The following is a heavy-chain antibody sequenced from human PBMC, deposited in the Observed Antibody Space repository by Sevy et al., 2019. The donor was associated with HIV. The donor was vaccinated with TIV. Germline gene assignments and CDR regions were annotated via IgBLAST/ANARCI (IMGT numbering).Heavy chain of an antibody. CDR1: GFTFTGSA. CDR3: KPGSGF. Sequence: GGSLRLSCAASGFTFTGSALHWVRQASGKGLEWVGRIRSKPNNYATAYAASVKGRFTISRDDSKNTAYLQMNSLKTEDTAVYYCKPGSGFWGQGTLVTVSS. D-gene: IGHD3-10*01. CDR2: IRSKPNNYAT. V-gene: IGHV3-73*01. J-gene: IGHJ4*02.